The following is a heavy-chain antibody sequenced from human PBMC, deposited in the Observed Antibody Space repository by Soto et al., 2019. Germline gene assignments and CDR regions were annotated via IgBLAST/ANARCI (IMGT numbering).Heavy chain of an antibody. J-gene: IGHJ4*02. V-gene: IGHV1-3*01. CDR2: INAGNGNT. Sequence: AASVKVSCXASGYTFTNYAMHWVRQSPGQRLEWMGWINAGNGNTKYSQNFQGRVTITRDTSASTAYMELSSLRSEDTAVYYCARGSQIVVVTTGDHVDYWGLGTLVTVSS. CDR3: ARGSQIVVVTTGDHVDY. D-gene: IGHD2-21*02. CDR1: GYTFTNYA.